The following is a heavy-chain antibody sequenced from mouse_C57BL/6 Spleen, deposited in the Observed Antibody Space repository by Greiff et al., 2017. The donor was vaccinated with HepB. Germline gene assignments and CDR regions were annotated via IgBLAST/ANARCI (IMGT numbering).Heavy chain of an antibody. CDR1: GYSFTDYN. V-gene: IGHV1-39*01. J-gene: IGHJ4*01. CDR2: INPNYGTT. Sequence: EVKLQESGPELVKPGASVKISCKASGYSFTDYNMNWVKQSNGKSLEWIGVINPNYGTTSYNQKFKGKATLTVDQSSSTAYMQLNSLTSEDSAVYYCARMGAYGNYAMDYWGQGTSVTVSS. D-gene: IGHD2-1*01. CDR3: ARMGAYGNYAMDY.